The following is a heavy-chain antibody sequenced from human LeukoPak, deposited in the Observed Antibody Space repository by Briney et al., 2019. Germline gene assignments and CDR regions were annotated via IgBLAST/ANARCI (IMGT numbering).Heavy chain of an antibody. CDR2: ISHSGSSI. J-gene: IGHJ4*02. V-gene: IGHV3-11*01. CDR1: GFTFSDYY. D-gene: IGHD3-10*01. Sequence: PGGSLRLSCAASGFTFSDYYMIWIRQAPGKGLEWVSYISHSGSSIFYADSVKGRFTISRDNAKNSLYLQTNSLRAEDTAFYYCARDYGPGYFDYWGQGSLVTVSS. CDR3: ARDYGPGYFDY.